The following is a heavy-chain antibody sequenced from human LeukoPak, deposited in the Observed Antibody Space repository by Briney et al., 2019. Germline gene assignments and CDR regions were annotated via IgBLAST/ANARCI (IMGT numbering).Heavy chain of an antibody. D-gene: IGHD2-21*02. Sequence: ASVKVSCKASGYTFTGYGISWVRQAPGQGLEWMAWISPYNGHTKFAQRLQDRVTMTTDTSTNTAYTELRSLRSDDTAVYYCARRAYCGGDCPLDYWGQGTLVTVSS. J-gene: IGHJ4*02. V-gene: IGHV1-18*01. CDR2: ISPYNGHT. CDR3: ARRAYCGGDCPLDY. CDR1: GYTFTGYG.